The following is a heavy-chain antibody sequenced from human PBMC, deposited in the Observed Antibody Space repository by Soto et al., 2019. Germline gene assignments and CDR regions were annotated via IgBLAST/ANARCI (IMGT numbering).Heavy chain of an antibody. Sequence: GGSLRLSCAASGFTFSSYWMSWVRQAPGKGLEWVANIKQGGSEKYYVDSVKGRFTISRDNAKNSLYLQMNSLRAEDTAVYYCARARLLWFGDYAYWGQGTLVTVSS. CDR3: ARARLLWFGDYAY. V-gene: IGHV3-7*01. J-gene: IGHJ4*02. D-gene: IGHD3-10*01. CDR1: GFTFSSYW. CDR2: IKQGGSEK.